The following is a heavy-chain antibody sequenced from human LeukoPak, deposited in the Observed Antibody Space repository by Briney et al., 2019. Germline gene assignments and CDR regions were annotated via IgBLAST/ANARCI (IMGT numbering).Heavy chain of an antibody. CDR1: GFTFSSYW. CDR3: ARDGSGNRYYYYGMDV. J-gene: IGHJ6*02. D-gene: IGHD2-15*01. Sequence: PGGSLRLSCAASGFTFSSYWMSWVRQAPGKGLEWVANIKEDGSEKYYVDSVKGRFTISRDNAKNSLYLQMNSLRAEDTAVYYCARDGSGNRYYYYGMDVWGQGTTDTVSS. V-gene: IGHV3-7*04. CDR2: IKEDGSEK.